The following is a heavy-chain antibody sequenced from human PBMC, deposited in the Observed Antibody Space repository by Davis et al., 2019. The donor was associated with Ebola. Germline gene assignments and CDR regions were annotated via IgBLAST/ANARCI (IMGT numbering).Heavy chain of an antibody. CDR1: GFTFSDSL. CDR3: ARSGLRAKTIDY. J-gene: IGHJ4*02. D-gene: IGHD3-10*01. CDR2: IDEDGTER. V-gene: IGHV3-7*01. Sequence: PGGSLRLSCAASGFTFSDSLMNWVRQRPGKGLEWVANIDEDGTERYYVGSVRGRFTISRDNAKNTLYLQMNSLRAEDTAVYYCARSGLRAKTIDYWGQGTLVTVSS.